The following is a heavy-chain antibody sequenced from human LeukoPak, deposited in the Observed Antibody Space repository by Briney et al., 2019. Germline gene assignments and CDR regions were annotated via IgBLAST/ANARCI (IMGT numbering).Heavy chain of an antibody. Sequence: GGSLRLFCSTSGFTFSSYDMYWVRQDPGKGLEWVAFIQYDGSYRYYADSVRGRFTISRDTSTNTLYVQMNSMRTEDTPVYYCAKGTSRVHYYYMDVWGKGTTVTISS. CDR1: GFTFSSYD. J-gene: IGHJ6*03. V-gene: IGHV3-30*02. CDR2: IQYDGSYR. D-gene: IGHD4/OR15-4a*01. CDR3: AKGTSRVHYYYMDV.